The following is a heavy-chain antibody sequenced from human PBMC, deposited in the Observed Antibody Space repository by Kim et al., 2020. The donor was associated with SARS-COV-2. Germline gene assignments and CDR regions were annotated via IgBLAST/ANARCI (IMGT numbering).Heavy chain of an antibody. V-gene: IGHV3-30-3*01. D-gene: IGHD2-8*02. Sequence: GGSLRLSCAASGFTFSSYAMHWVRQAPGKGLEWVAVISYDGSNKYYADSVKGRFTISRDNSKNTLYLQMNSLRAEDTAVYYCARDHLVLVVYAIGDYWGQGTLVTVSS. CDR3: ARDHLVLVVYAIGDY. CDR2: ISYDGSNK. J-gene: IGHJ4*02. CDR1: GFTFSSYA.